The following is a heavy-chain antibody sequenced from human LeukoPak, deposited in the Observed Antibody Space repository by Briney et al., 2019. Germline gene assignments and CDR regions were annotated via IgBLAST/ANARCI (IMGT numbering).Heavy chain of an antibody. Sequence: GASVKVSCKSFGYTFTSYVISWVRQAPGQGLEWMGWISAFNGDTKYAQKFQGRVTMTTDIPSSTLYMELRSLSLDDTAVYYRARGEYSNSWSPYYFYYNGLDVWGQGTTVTVSS. V-gene: IGHV1-18*01. CDR2: ISAFNGDT. CDR3: ARGEYSNSWSPYYFYYNGLDV. CDR1: GYTFTSYV. J-gene: IGHJ6*02. D-gene: IGHD6-13*01.